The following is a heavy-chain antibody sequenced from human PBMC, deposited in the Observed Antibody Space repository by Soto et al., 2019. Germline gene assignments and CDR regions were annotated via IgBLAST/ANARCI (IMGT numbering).Heavy chain of an antibody. CDR3: AKIYGSGSYWTDY. CDR2: INAGNGNT. D-gene: IGHD3-10*01. V-gene: IGHV1-3*01. CDR1: GYTFTSYA. Sequence: GASVKVSCKASGYTFTSYAMHWVRQAPGQRLEWMGWINAGNGNTKYSQKFQGRVTITRDTSASTAYMELNSLRAEDTAVYYCAKIYGSGSYWTDYWGQGTLVTVSS. J-gene: IGHJ4*02.